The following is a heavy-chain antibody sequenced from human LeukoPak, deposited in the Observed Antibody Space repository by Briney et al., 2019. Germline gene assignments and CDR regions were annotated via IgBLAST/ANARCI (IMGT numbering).Heavy chain of an antibody. Sequence: ASVKVSCKASGYTFTSYDINWVRQATGQGLEWMGIINPSGGSTSYAQKFQGRVTMTRDMSTSTVYMDLSSLRSEDTAVYYCARGWLVRLLLRLSGKFDPWGQGTLVTVSS. J-gene: IGHJ5*02. D-gene: IGHD2-15*01. V-gene: IGHV1-46*01. CDR1: GYTFTSYD. CDR3: ARGWLVRLLLRLSGKFDP. CDR2: INPSGGST.